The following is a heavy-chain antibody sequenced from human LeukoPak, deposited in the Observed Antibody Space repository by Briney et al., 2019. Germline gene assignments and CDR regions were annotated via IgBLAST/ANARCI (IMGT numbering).Heavy chain of an antibody. D-gene: IGHD2-21*02. J-gene: IGHJ5*02. CDR2: ISAYNGNT. Sequence: GASVKVSCKASGYTFTSYGISWVRQAPGQGLEWLGWISAYNGNTNYAQKLQGRVTMTTDTSTSTAYMELRSLRSDDTAVYYCARDNDVLAYCGGDCPLDWFDPWGQGTLVTVSS. CDR3: ARDNDVLAYCGGDCPLDWFDP. CDR1: GYTFTSYG. V-gene: IGHV1-18*01.